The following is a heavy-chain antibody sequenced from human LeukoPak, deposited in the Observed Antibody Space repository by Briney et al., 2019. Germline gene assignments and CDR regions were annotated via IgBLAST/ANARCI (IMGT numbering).Heavy chain of an antibody. CDR2: IYHTGST. CDR1: GGSITTKNW. D-gene: IGHD5-24*01. J-gene: IGHJ3*02. CDR3: ARDTGGRGRLDGFDI. Sequence: SETLSLTCAVSGGSITTKNWWIRVRQPPGRGLEWIGEIYHTGSTNYHPSLKSRLTISRDKSKNQFSLKLTSVTAADTAVYYCARDTGGRGRLDGFDIWGQGTMVTVSS. V-gene: IGHV4-4*02.